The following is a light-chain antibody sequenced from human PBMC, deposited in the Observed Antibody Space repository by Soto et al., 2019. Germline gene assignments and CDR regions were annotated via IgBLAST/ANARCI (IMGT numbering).Light chain of an antibody. CDR1: SSDVGGYNY. V-gene: IGLV2-14*01. CDR3: CSYTTSNTRQIV. J-gene: IGLJ1*01. Sequence: QSALTQPASVSGSPGQSITISCTGTSSDVGGYNYVSWYQQHPGKAPKFMIYDVSNRPSGVSNRFSGSKSGNTASLTISGLQAEDEADYYCCSYTTSNTRQIVFGTVTKLTVL. CDR2: DVS.